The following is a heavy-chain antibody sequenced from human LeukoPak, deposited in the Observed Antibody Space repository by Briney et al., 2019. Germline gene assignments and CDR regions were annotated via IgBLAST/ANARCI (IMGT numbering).Heavy chain of an antibody. J-gene: IGHJ4*02. CDR1: GFTFSNYW. V-gene: IGHV3-7*01. Sequence: GGSLRLSCAASGFTFSNYWMTWVRQAPGKGLEWVAVINQDATKEYYMDSVKARFTISRDNTKNSVSLQMNSLRAEDTAVYYCVRDGGVSGYDLLDYWGQGTLVTVSS. D-gene: IGHD5-12*01. CDR3: VRDGGVSGYDLLDY. CDR2: INQDATKE.